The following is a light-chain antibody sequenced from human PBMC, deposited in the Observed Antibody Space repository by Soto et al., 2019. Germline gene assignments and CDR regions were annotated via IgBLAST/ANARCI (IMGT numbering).Light chain of an antibody. CDR1: QSVSSR. V-gene: IGKV3-15*01. J-gene: IGKJ1*01. CDR2: GAS. Sequence: EKVMTQSPATLSVSPGERATLSCRASQSVSSRVAWYQQKPGQAPRLLIYGASTRAPGVPARFIGSGSGTEFSLTISSLQSEDSAVYYWQQYDASWTFGRGTKVEIE. CDR3: QQYDASWT.